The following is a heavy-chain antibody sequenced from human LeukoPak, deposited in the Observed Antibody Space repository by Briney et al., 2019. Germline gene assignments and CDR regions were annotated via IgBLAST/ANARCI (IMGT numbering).Heavy chain of an antibody. CDR3: AKAADDYGGYSRAFDH. CDR1: VVTFSSYA. CDR2: ISGSGGTT. Sequence: PGGSLRLSCVASVVTFSSYAISWVRQAPGKGLGWVSDISGSGGTTFYADSVKGRFAISRDKSKNMLYLQMISLRAEETAVFYCAKAADDYGGYSRAFDHWGQGALVSVSS. V-gene: IGHV3-23*01. D-gene: IGHD4-23*01. J-gene: IGHJ4*02.